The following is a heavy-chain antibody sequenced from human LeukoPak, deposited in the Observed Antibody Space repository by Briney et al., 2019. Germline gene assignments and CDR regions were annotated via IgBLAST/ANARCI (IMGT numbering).Heavy chain of an antibody. D-gene: IGHD4-11*01. CDR3: ARENTVTTLSPDY. V-gene: IGHV3-7*01. CDR2: IKQDGSEK. CDR1: GFTFSSYW. J-gene: IGHJ4*02. Sequence: GGSLRLSCAASGFTFSSYWRSWVRQAPGKGLEWVANIKQDGSEKYYVDSVKGRFTISRDNAKNSLYLQMNSLRAEDTAVYYCARENTVTTLSPDYWGQGTLVTVSS.